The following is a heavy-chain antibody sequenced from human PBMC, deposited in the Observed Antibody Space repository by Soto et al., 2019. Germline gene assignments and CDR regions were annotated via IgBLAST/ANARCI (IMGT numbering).Heavy chain of an antibody. CDR3: AGGSSLCWECFHH. CDR2: VYNSGST. J-gene: IGHJ1*01. V-gene: IGHV4-59*01. D-gene: IGHD2-2*01. Sequence: QVQLQESGPGLVKPSETLSLTCNVSGGSISSYYWSWIRQPPGKGLEYIGHVYNSGSTIHSPSLKSRATISVDTSKNRFSLKLTSVTAADTAVYYCAGGSSLCWECFHHWGQGILITVSS. CDR1: GGSISSYY.